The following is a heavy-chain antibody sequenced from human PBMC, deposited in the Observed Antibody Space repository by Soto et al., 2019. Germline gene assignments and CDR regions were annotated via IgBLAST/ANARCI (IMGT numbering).Heavy chain of an antibody. D-gene: IGHD1-26*01. CDR1: GGSFSGYY. CDR3: ARGPSSMWANWFDP. J-gene: IGHJ5*02. Sequence: QVQLQQWGAGLLKPSETLSLTCAVYGGSFSGYYWSWIRQPPGKGLEWIGEINHSGITNYNPSLKSRVTISVDTSKNQFSLKLSSVTAADTAVYYCARGPSSMWANWFDPWGQGTLVTVSS. CDR2: INHSGIT. V-gene: IGHV4-34*01.